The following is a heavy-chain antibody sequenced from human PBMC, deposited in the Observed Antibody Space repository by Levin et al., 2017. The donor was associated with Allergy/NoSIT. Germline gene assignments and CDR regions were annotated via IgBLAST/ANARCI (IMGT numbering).Heavy chain of an antibody. CDR1: GDYVSGMIYY. CDR2: IYYTGIT. J-gene: IGHJ5*02. CDR3: ARRVAGWFDP. V-gene: IGHV4-61*01. Sequence: TSETLSLTCTVSGDYVSGMIYYWSWIRQPPGKGLEWIGYIYYTGITNYNPSLKSRVTISVDTSKNQFSLKLSSLSAADTAMYFCARRVAGWFDPWGQGTLVTVSS.